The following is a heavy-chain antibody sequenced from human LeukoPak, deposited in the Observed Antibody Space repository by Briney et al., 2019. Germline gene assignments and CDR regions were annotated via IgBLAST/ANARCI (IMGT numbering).Heavy chain of an antibody. D-gene: IGHD3-16*02. J-gene: IGHJ4*02. CDR3: ARDPGYDYVWGSYRSFDY. CDR2: ISSSGSTI. Sequence: RGSLRLSCAASGFTFSSYEMNWVRQAPGKGLEWVSYISSSGSTIYYADSVKGRFTISRDNAKNSLYLQMNSLRAEDTAVYYCARDPGYDYVWGSYRSFDYWGQGTLVTVSS. CDR1: GFTFSSYE. V-gene: IGHV3-48*03.